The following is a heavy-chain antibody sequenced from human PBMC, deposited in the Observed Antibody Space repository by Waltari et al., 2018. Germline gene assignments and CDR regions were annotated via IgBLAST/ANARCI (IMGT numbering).Heavy chain of an antibody. D-gene: IGHD6-13*01. CDR2: IYYTKYT. V-gene: IGHV4-39*01. CDR1: GDSHRNRNYY. CDR3: ARLSLAAGHLIDY. J-gene: IGHJ4*02. Sequence: QLQLQESGPGLVKPSETLSLPCTVSGDSHRNRNYYWGWLRQPPGKGLEWIGSIYYTKYTYYNPSLKSRVTLSLDTSKNQFSLSLNSVAAADTAVYYCARLSLAAGHLIDYWGQGTLVTVSS.